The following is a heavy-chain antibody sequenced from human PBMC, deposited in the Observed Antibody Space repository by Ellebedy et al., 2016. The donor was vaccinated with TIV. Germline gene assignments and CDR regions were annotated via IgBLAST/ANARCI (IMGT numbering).Heavy chain of an antibody. J-gene: IGHJ4*02. CDR1: GYTFTGYY. Sequence: ASVKVSCKASGYTFTGYYMHWVRQAPGQGLEWMGWINPNSGGTNYAQKFQGRVTMTRDTSISTAYMELSRLRSEDTAVYYCARDMVQGMVARYLWFDYWGQGTLVTVSS. CDR2: INPNSGGT. V-gene: IGHV1-2*02. CDR3: ARDMVQGMVARYLWFDY. D-gene: IGHD1-26*01.